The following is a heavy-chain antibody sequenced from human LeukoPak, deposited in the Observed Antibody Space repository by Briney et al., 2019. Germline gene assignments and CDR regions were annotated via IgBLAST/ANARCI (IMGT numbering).Heavy chain of an antibody. V-gene: IGHV3-23*01. Sequence: GGSLRLSCAASGFTFSNYAISWVRQAPGKGLEWVSAISNSGGSTYYADSVKGRFTISRDNSKNTLYLQMNSLRAEDTAVYSCAKASGTGITAAGSSYYFDYWGQGTLVTVSS. CDR3: AKASGTGITAAGSSYYFDY. D-gene: IGHD6-13*01. CDR2: ISNSGGST. CDR1: GFTFSNYA. J-gene: IGHJ4*02.